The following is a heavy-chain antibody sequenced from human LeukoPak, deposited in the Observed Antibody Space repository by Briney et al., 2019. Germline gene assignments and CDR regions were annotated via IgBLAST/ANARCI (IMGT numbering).Heavy chain of an antibody. Sequence: SETLSLTCAVYGGSFSGYYWSWIRQPPGKGLQWIGEINHSGSTSYNPSLKSRVTMSVDTSKNQFSLKLSSVTAADTAVYYCAREGAAAGELDYWGQGTLVTVSS. D-gene: IGHD6-13*01. V-gene: IGHV4-34*01. CDR1: GGSFSGYY. J-gene: IGHJ4*02. CDR3: AREGAAAGELDY. CDR2: INHSGST.